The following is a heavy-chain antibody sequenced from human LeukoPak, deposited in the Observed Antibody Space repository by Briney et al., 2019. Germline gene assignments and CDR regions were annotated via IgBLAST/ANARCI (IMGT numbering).Heavy chain of an antibody. J-gene: IGHJ5*02. V-gene: IGHV3-33*07. CDR1: GFSFSSYG. CDR3: ARNWFDP. CDR2: IYNDGGLP. Sequence: GGSLRLSCAASGFSFSSYGMYWVRQAPGKGLEWVALIYNDGGLPNYLDSVRGRFTISRDKSKNTVYLQMNSLRFEDTAMYYCARNWFDPWGQGTLVTVSS.